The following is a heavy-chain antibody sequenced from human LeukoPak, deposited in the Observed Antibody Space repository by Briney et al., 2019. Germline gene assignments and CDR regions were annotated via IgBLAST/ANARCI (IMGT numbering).Heavy chain of an antibody. CDR2: ISGSSSST. J-gene: IGHJ4*02. CDR3: ARKRPNYFDY. Sequence: PGGSLRLSCAASGFTFSSYAMSWVRQAPGKGLEWVSAISGSSSSTYYTDSVKGRFTISRDNSKNTLYLQMNSLRAEDTALYYCARKRPNYFDYWGQGTLVTVSS. V-gene: IGHV3-23*01. CDR1: GFTFSSYA.